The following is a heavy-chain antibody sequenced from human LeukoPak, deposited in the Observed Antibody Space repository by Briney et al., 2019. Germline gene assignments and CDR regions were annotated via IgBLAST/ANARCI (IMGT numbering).Heavy chain of an antibody. D-gene: IGHD6-19*01. CDR1: GFTFSSYA. J-gene: IGHJ3*02. Sequence: GGSLRLSCAASGFTFSSYAMSWVRQAPGKGLEWVSAISGSGGSTYYADSVKGRFTISRDNAKNSLYLQMNSLRAEDTAVYYCARATLVEQWLSPDAFDIWGQGTMVTVSS. V-gene: IGHV3-23*01. CDR2: ISGSGGST. CDR3: ARATLVEQWLSPDAFDI.